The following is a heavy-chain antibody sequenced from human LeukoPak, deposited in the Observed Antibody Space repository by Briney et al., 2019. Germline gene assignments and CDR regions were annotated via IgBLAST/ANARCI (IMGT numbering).Heavy chain of an antibody. Sequence: APVKVSCKGSGYTFTSYDINWVRQATGQGLEWMGWISPNSGDTGYAQKFQGRITITRNTPLSTVYMELNSLRSEDTAVYYCARTPPGGDVDHWGEGTLVTVSS. CDR1: GYTFTSYD. D-gene: IGHD3-16*01. CDR3: ARTPPGGDVDH. V-gene: IGHV1-8*01. CDR2: ISPNSGDT. J-gene: IGHJ4*02.